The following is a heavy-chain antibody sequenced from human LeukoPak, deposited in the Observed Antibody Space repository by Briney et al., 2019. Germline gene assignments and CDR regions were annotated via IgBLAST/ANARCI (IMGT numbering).Heavy chain of an antibody. V-gene: IGHV3-23*01. Sequence: PGGSLRLSCAASGFTFSSSAMSWVRQAPGKRLEWVSAISNNGGYTYYADSVQGRFTISRDNSESTLCLQMNSLRAEDTAVYYCARDTRPSITMIVYAFDIWGQGTMVTVSS. D-gene: IGHD3-22*01. CDR3: ARDTRPSITMIVYAFDI. CDR1: GFTFSSSA. J-gene: IGHJ3*02. CDR2: ISNNGGYT.